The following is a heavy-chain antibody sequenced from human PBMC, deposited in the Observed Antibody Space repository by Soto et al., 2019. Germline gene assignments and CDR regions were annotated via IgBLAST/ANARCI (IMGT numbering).Heavy chain of an antibody. V-gene: IGHV3-33*01. CDR2: IWYDGSNK. CDR1: GFTLSPDA. Sequence: GQYPRPRTRASGFTLSPDAKLVVRLVLGKGLEWVAVIWYDGSNKYYADSVKGRFTISRDNSKNTLYLQMNSLRAEDTAVYYCARGVDTAMASLGYYYYGMDVWGQGT. J-gene: IGHJ6*02. D-gene: IGHD5-18*01. CDR3: ARGVDTAMASLGYYYYGMDV.